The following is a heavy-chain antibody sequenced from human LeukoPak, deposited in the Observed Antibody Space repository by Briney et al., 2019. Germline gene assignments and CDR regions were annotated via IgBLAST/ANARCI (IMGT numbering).Heavy chain of an antibody. D-gene: IGHD4-17*01. CDR2: INPNTGGT. V-gene: IGHV1-2*02. CDR3: ARNKAYGDYVADY. CDR1: GYTFTSYY. Sequence: ASVKVSCKASGYTFTSYYMHWVRQAPGQGLEWMGWINPNTGGTNYAQKFQARLTMTRDTSISTAYMEVNSLRSDDTAVYYCARNKAYGDYVADYWGQGTLVTVSS. J-gene: IGHJ4*02.